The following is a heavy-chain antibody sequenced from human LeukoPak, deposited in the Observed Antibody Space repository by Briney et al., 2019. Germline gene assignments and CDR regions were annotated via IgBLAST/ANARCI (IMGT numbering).Heavy chain of an antibody. J-gene: IGHJ4*02. D-gene: IGHD2-2*01. CDR1: GFTFSSYG. CDR3: AKERCSSTSCYEGGLDY. Sequence: GGSLRLSCAASGFTFSSYGMHWVRQAPGKGLEWVAVIWYDGSNKYYADSVKGRFTISRDNSKNMLYLQMNSLRAEDTAVYYCAKERCSSTSCYEGGLDYWGQGTLVTVSS. CDR2: IWYDGSNK. V-gene: IGHV3-33*06.